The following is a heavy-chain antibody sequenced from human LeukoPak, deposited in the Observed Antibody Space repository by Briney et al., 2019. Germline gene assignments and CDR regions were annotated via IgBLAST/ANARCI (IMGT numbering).Heavy chain of an antibody. V-gene: IGHV4-59*08. CDR3: ARHEPYYYDISDYWGYYFDY. CDR1: GGAISSYY. D-gene: IGHD3-22*01. Sequence: PSETLSLTCTVSGGAISSYYWSWIRQPPGKGLEWIGYIYYSGSTNSNPSLKSRVTVSVDTSKNQFSLRLSSVTAADTAVYYCARHEPYYYDISDYWGYYFDYWGQGTLVTVSS. CDR2: IYYSGST. J-gene: IGHJ4*02.